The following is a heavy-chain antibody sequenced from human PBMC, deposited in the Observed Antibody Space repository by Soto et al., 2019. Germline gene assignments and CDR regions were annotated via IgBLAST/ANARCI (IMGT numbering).Heavy chain of an antibody. D-gene: IGHD3-16*01. V-gene: IGHV1-2*02. CDR2: INPNSGAT. J-gene: IGHJ4*02. CDR1: GSTFPGYF. Sequence: ASAKLSCTAAGSTFPGYFMYWVRQAPGEGLEWMGWINPNSGATKYAPKFQGRVTMTRDTSNRTAYLELSRLTSDDTAIYYCTKGATSPCDSWGQGTRVTVSA. CDR3: TKGATSPCDS.